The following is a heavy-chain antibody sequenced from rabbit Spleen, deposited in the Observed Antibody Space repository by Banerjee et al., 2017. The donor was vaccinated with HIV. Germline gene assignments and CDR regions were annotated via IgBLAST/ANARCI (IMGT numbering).Heavy chain of an antibody. V-gene: IGHV1S45*01. CDR1: GFSFSSSYW. CDR2: IYGGSSGST. J-gene: IGHJ4*01. D-gene: IGHD2-1*01. Sequence: QEQLVESGGGLVQPGGSLTLTCTASGFSFSSSYWICWVRQAPGKGLEWIACIYGGSSGSTGYASWAKGRFTISKTSSTTVTLQMTSLTAADTATYFCASDLSGVGGFNLWGPGTLVTVS. CDR3: ASDLSGVGGFNL.